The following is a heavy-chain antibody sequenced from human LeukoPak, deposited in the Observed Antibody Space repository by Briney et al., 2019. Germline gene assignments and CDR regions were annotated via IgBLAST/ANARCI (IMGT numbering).Heavy chain of an antibody. CDR2: INTNTGNP. CDR1: GYTFTSYA. D-gene: IGHD2-15*01. V-gene: IGHV7-4-1*02. Sequence: ASVKVSCKASGYTFTSYAMNWVRQAPGQGLEWMGWINTNTGNPTYAQGFTGRFVFSLDTSVSTAYLQISSLKAEDTAVYYCATRFRDCSGGSCYGELNYYYYMDVWGKGTTVTVSS. CDR3: ATRFRDCSGGSCYGELNYYYYMDV. J-gene: IGHJ6*03.